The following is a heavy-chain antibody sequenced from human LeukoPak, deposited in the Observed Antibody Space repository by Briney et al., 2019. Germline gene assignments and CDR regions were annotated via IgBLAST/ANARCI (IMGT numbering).Heavy chain of an antibody. Sequence: PSQTLSLTCTVSGASISNSDYYWGWIRQLPGKGLEWIGYVYYSGSTYSNPSLKSRVIISVDTSKNQFSLMMTSMTAADTAVYYCARVGSCSGGGCSFRLLDYWGQGTPVTVSS. D-gene: IGHD2-15*01. CDR1: GASISNSDYY. CDR2: VYYSGST. J-gene: IGHJ4*02. CDR3: ARVGSCSGGGCSFRLLDY. V-gene: IGHV4-31*03.